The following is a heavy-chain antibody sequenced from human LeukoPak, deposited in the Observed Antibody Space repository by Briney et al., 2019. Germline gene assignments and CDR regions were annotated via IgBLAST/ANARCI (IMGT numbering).Heavy chain of an antibody. Sequence: GGSLRLSCAASGFTFSSYAMHWVRQAPGKGLEYVSAISSNGGSTYYTNSVKGRFTISRDNSKNTLYLQMGSLRAEDMAVYYCAVSTFGGASGAFDIWGQGTMVTVSS. V-gene: IGHV3-64*01. CDR3: AVSTFGGASGAFDI. CDR1: GFTFSSYA. CDR2: ISSNGGST. D-gene: IGHD3-16*01. J-gene: IGHJ3*02.